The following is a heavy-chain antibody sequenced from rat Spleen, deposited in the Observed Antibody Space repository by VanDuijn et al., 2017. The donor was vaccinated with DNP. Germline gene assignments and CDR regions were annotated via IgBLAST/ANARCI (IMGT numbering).Heavy chain of an antibody. CDR3: AWSFY. CDR2: ITSSGGST. Sequence: EVQLVESGGGLVQPGRSLKLSCVASGFTFNKYWMTWIRQVPGKGLEWVAAITSSGGSTYYPDSVKGRFTISRDNAKSTLYLQMDSLRSEDTAIYYCAWSFYWGQGVMVTVSS. V-gene: IGHV5-31*01. CDR1: GFTFNKYW. J-gene: IGHJ2*01.